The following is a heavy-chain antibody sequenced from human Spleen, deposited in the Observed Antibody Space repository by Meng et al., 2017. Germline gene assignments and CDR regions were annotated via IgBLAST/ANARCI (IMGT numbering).Heavy chain of an antibody. V-gene: IGHV1-2*06. CDR2: INPNSGGT. J-gene: IGHJ4*02. D-gene: IGHD6-13*01. Sequence: QVQLSQSGVDVKKPGASVKVSCMASGYTFNAYYILWVRQAPGQGLEWMGRINPNSGGTNFAQKFQGRVIMTRDTSISTAYMELSSLGFDDTAVYYCARGASSRLEVWGQGTLVTVSS. CDR3: ARGASSRLEV. CDR1: GYTFNAYY.